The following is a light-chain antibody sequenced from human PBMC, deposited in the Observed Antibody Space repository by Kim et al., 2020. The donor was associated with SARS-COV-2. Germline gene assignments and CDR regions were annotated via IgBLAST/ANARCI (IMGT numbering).Light chain of an antibody. J-gene: IGLJ3*02. V-gene: IGLV3-1*01. Sequence: VSPGQTATIPCSGDKLGDKYVSWYQQKTGQSPVLVIYQDIKRPSGIPERFSGSNSGNTATLTISGTQAMDEADYYCQAWDSSIVWVFGGGTQLTVL. CDR3: QAWDSSIVWV. CDR1: KLGDKY. CDR2: QDI.